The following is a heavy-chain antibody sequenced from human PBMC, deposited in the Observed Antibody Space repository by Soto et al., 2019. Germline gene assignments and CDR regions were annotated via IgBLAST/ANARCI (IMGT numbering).Heavy chain of an antibody. J-gene: IGHJ4*02. CDR3: ARDSIVVVPAAPGDY. CDR1: GYTFTSYA. V-gene: IGHV1-3*01. CDR2: INAGNGNT. Sequence: ASVKVSCKASGYTFTSYAMHWVRQAPGQRLEWMGWINAGNGNTKYSQKFQGRVTITRDTSASTAYMELSSLRSEGTAVYYCARDSIVVVPAAPGDYWGQGTLVTVSS. D-gene: IGHD2-2*01.